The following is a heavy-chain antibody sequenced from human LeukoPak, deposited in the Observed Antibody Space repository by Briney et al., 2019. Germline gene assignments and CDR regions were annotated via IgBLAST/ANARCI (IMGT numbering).Heavy chain of an antibody. D-gene: IGHD3-10*01. V-gene: IGHV4-59*01. Sequence: PSETLSLTCTVPGGSISSYYWSWIRQPPGKGLEWIGYIYYSGSTNYNPSLKSRVTISVDTSKNQFSLKLSSVTAADTAVYYCARYGSGSSGLDYWGQGTLVTVSS. J-gene: IGHJ4*02. CDR1: GGSISSYY. CDR2: IYYSGST. CDR3: ARYGSGSSGLDY.